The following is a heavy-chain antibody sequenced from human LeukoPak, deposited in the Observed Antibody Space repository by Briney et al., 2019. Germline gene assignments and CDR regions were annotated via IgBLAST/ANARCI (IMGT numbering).Heavy chain of an antibody. CDR1: GITFSTYF. Sequence: GVLRLSWSGSGITFSTYFMHLVRQASGKGLEYVSAISSNGDNTYYADSVKGRFTISRDNSKNTLYLQMSSLRADDTAVYYCVRGTGYWGQGTLVTVSS. V-gene: IGHV3-64D*06. CDR3: VRGTGY. CDR2: ISSNGDNT. J-gene: IGHJ4*02.